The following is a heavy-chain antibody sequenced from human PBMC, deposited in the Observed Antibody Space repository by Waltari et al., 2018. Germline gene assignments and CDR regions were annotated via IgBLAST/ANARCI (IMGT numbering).Heavy chain of an antibody. CDR2: TYTSGSP. D-gene: IGHD2-15*01. J-gene: IGHJ4*02. V-gene: IGHV4-61*02. CDR3: ARDRGAVVTPGPFDY. Sequence: QVQLQESGPGLVKPSQTLSLTCTVSGGSISSGTYYWSWIRQPAGKGLEWIGHTYTSGSPDYNPSLKVRVTISVDTSKNQFALKLGSVTAADTAVYYCARDRGAVVTPGPFDYWGQGTLVTVSS. CDR1: GGSISSGTYY.